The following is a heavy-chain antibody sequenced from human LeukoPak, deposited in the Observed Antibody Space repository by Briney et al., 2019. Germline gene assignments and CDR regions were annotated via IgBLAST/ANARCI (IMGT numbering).Heavy chain of an antibody. V-gene: IGHV4-31*03. D-gene: IGHD2-15*01. J-gene: IGHJ4*02. CDR1: GGSISSGGYY. Sequence: ASETLSLTCTVSGGSISSGGYYWSWIRQHPGKGLEWIGYIYYSGSTYYNPSLKSRVTISVDTSKNQFSLKLSSVTAADTAVYYCARYCSGGSCYRSDYWGQGTLVTVSS. CDR2: IYYSGST. CDR3: ARYCSGGSCYRSDY.